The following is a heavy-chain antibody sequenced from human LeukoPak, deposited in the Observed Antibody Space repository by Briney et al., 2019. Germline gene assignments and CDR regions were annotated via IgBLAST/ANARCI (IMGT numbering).Heavy chain of an antibody. CDR2: ISAYNGDT. Sequence: ASVKVSCKASGYTFTSYGISWVRQAPGQGLEWMGWISAYNGDTNYAQKLQGRVTMTTDTSTSTAYMELRSLRSDDTAVYYCAREQDILTGYYNVKGGNWFDPWGQGTLVTVSS. CDR1: GYTFTSYG. D-gene: IGHD3-9*01. V-gene: IGHV1-18*01. J-gene: IGHJ5*02. CDR3: AREQDILTGYYNVKGGNWFDP.